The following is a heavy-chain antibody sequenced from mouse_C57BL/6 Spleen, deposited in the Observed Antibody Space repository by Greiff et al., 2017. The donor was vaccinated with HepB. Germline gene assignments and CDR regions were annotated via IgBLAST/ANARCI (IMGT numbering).Heavy chain of an antibody. CDR1: GYTFTSYW. CDR2: IHPTSGST. V-gene: IGHV1-64*01. Sequence: QVQLQQPGAELVKPGASVKLSCKASGYTFTSYWMQWVKQRPGQGLEWIGMIHPTSGSTNYNEKFKSKATLTVDKASSTAYMQLSSLTSEDSAVYYCARYDYDGFAYWGQGTLVTVSA. J-gene: IGHJ3*01. D-gene: IGHD2-4*01. CDR3: ARYDYDGFAY.